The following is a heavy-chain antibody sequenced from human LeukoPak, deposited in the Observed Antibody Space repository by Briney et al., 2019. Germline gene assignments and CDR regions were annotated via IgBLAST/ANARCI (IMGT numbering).Heavy chain of an antibody. V-gene: IGHV4-59*08. D-gene: IGHD3-10*01. CDR1: GGSISSYY. J-gene: IGHJ4*02. CDR2: IYHSGST. Sequence: SETLSLTCIVSGGSISSYYWSWIRQPPGKGLEWIGHIYHSGSTNYNPSLKSRVTILVDTSKNQFSLKLSFVTAADTAVYYCARHWLDSGTPDRFDYWGQGTLVTVSS. CDR3: ARHWLDSGTPDRFDY.